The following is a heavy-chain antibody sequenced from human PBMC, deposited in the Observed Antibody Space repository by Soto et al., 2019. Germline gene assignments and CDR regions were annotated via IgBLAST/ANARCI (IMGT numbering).Heavy chain of an antibody. D-gene: IGHD3-10*01. CDR3: AFGEESRYYYGMDV. CDR2: TYYRSKWYN. V-gene: IGHV6-1*01. Sequence: SQTLSLTCAISGDRVSSNTAAWNWIWQSQSRGLEWLGRTYYRSKWYNDYAVSVKSRITISRDIAKNSLYLQMNSLRAEDTAVYYCAFGEESRYYYGMDVWGQGTTVTVSS. J-gene: IGHJ6*02. CDR1: GDRVSSNTAA.